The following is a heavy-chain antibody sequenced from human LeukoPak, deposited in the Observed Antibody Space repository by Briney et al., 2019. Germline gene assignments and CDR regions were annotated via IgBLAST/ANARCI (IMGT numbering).Heavy chain of an antibody. Sequence: NPSETLSLACAVSGDSISSGGYSWSWIRQPPGKGLEWIGYINHSGSTNYNPSLKSRVTISVDTSKNQFSLKLSSVTAADTAVYYCARGRLHRGAYYFDYWGQGTLVTVSS. J-gene: IGHJ4*02. CDR3: ARGRLHRGAYYFDY. D-gene: IGHD3-10*01. V-gene: IGHV4-30-2*01. CDR2: INHSGST. CDR1: GDSISSGGYS.